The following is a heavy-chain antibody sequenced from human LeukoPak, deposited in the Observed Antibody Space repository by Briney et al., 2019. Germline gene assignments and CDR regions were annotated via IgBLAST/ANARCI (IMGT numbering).Heavy chain of an antibody. CDR1: GFSVSTYY. V-gene: IGHV3-53*01. J-gene: IGHJ4*02. D-gene: IGHD6-19*01. CDR2: ISNDGRT. CDR3: AADKTTSGWYELDY. Sequence: GGSLRLSCAASGFSVSTYYMTWVRQAPGNGLESVSVISNDGRTYYTGSVKGRFTISRDDSKNTFFLQMNNLKADDTAVYYCAADKTTSGWYELDYWGQGTLVTVSS.